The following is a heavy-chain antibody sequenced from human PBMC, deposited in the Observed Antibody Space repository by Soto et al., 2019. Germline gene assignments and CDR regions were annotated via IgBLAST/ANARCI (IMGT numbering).Heavy chain of an antibody. CDR3: ARGGRRYCSSTSCFKPFFDY. CDR2: ISAYNGNT. CDR1: GYTFTSYG. J-gene: IGHJ4*02. Sequence: QVQLVQSGAEVKKPGASVKVSCKASGYTFTSYGISWVRQAPGQGLEWMGWISAYNGNTNYAQKLQGRVTMTTDTSTSAAYMELSSLRYDDTAVYYCARGGRRYCSSTSCFKPFFDYWVQGTLVTVSS. V-gene: IGHV1-18*01. D-gene: IGHD2-2*01.